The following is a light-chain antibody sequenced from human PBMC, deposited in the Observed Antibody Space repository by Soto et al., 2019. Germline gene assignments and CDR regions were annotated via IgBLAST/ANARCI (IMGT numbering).Light chain of an antibody. CDR3: QQYGSSPRT. V-gene: IGKV3-20*01. CDR1: QSVSSSS. CDR2: GAS. J-gene: IGKJ1*01. Sequence: EIVLTQSPGPLSLSPGERATLSCRASQSVSSSSLAWYQQKPGQAPRLLIYGASSRAAGIPDRFSGSGPGTDFTLTISRLEPEDFAVYYCQQYGSSPRTFGQGTKVEIK.